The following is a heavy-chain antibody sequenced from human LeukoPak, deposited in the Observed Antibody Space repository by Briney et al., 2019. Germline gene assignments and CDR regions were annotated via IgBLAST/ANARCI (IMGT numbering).Heavy chain of an antibody. Sequence: GRSLRLSCAASGFTFSSYGMHWVRQAPGKGLEWVAVISYDGSNKYYADSVKGRFTISRDNSKNTLYLQMNGLRAEDTAVYYCAKDQGDYDFWSGYYNYYYYGMDVWGQGTTVTVSS. J-gene: IGHJ6*02. CDR2: ISYDGSNK. V-gene: IGHV3-30*18. CDR1: GFTFSSYG. D-gene: IGHD3-3*01. CDR3: AKDQGDYDFWSGYYNYYYYGMDV.